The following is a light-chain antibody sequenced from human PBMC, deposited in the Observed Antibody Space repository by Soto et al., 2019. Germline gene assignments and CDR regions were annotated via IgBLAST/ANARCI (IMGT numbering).Light chain of an antibody. CDR1: QSVSSN. V-gene: IGKV3-15*01. CDR2: DAS. CDR3: QQYNNWPPWT. Sequence: EIVLTQSPATLSLSPGERATLSCRASQSVSSNLAWYQQKPGQAPRLLIYDASTRATGIPARFSGSGSGTEFTLTISSLKSEDFAVYYCQQYNNWPPWTFGQGTKVDIK. J-gene: IGKJ1*01.